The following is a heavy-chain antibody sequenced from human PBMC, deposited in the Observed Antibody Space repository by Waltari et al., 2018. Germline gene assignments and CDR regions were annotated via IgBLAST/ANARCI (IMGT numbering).Heavy chain of an antibody. Sequence: QITLKESGPTLVKPTQTLTLTCTFSGLSLSTSGVGVGWIRQPPGKALEWLALIYWDDAKRYSPSLKSRLTITKDTSKNQVVLTMTNMDPVDTATYYCAQSVAAYYGMDVWGQGTTVTVSS. CDR3: AQSVAAYYGMDV. J-gene: IGHJ6*02. CDR1: GLSLSTSGVG. CDR2: IYWDDAK. D-gene: IGHD6-19*01. V-gene: IGHV2-5*02.